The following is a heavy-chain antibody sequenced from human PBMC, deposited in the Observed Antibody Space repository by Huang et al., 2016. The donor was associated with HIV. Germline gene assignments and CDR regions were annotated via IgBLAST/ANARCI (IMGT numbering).Heavy chain of an antibody. Sequence: LTCSVSGGSVNSGYYYWGWIRQPPGKGLEWIASVFYGGKTFYNPSLKSRVSMSVDTSKKRFSLNLSSVTAADTAVYFCARLPFDYVWGTQRQTALDELDVWGQGTMVTVSS. CDR2: VFYGGKT. J-gene: IGHJ3*01. CDR1: GGSVNSGYYY. CDR3: ARLPFDYVWGTQRQTALDELDV. D-gene: IGHD3-16*01. V-gene: IGHV4-39*01.